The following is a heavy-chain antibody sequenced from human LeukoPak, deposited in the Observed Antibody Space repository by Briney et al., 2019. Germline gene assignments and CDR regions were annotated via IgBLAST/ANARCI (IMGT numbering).Heavy chain of an antibody. CDR1: GYRFTTYW. CDR3: ARLITMVRGVMGYFDY. Sequence: GESLKISCKGSGYRFTTYWIGWVRQLPGKGLEWMGIIHPGDSDTRYSPSFQGQVTISADKSISTAYLQWSSLKASDTAMYYCARLITMVRGVMGYFDYWGQGTLVTVSS. D-gene: IGHD3-10*01. V-gene: IGHV5-51*01. J-gene: IGHJ4*02. CDR2: IHPGDSDT.